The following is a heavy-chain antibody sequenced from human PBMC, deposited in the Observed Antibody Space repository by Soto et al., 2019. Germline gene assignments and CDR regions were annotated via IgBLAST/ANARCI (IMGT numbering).Heavy chain of an antibody. Sequence: SETLSLTCSVSGGSISTDGYYWSWIRQLPGKGLEWIGRIYATGTTDYNPSLKSRVMMSVDTSKKQFSLRLRSVTAADTAVYYCVRDGTKTLRDWFDPWGQGISVTVSS. J-gene: IGHJ5*02. CDR3: VRDGTKTLRDWFDP. CDR1: GGSISTDGYY. D-gene: IGHD1-1*01. CDR2: IYATGTT. V-gene: IGHV4-61*02.